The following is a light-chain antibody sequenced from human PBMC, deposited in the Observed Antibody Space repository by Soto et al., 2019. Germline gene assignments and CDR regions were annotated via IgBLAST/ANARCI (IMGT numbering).Light chain of an antibody. CDR1: SSDVGGYNY. CDR2: DVS. Sequence: QSALTQPASVSGSPGQSITISCTGTSSDVGGYNYVSWYQQHPGKAPKLMIYDVSNRPSGVSNRFSGTKSGNTASLTISGLQEEDEADYYCSSYTSSSTFVVVGGGTKLTVL. CDR3: SSYTSSSTFVV. V-gene: IGLV2-14*01. J-gene: IGLJ2*01.